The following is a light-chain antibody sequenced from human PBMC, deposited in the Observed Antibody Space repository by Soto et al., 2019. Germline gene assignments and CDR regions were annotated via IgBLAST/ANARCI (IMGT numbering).Light chain of an antibody. Sequence: QSALTQAASVSGSPGQSITISCTGTSSDVGSYNLVSWYQQHPGKAPKLMISEVSKRPSGLSNRFSGSKSGNTASLTISGLQAEDEADYYCCSYAGSRTPLIFGTGTKLTVL. J-gene: IGLJ1*01. V-gene: IGLV2-23*02. CDR3: CSYAGSRTPLI. CDR2: EVS. CDR1: SSDVGSYNL.